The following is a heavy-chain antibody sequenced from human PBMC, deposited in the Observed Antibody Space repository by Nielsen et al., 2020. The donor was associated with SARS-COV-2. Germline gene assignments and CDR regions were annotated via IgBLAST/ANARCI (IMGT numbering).Heavy chain of an antibody. CDR1: GGSISSSSYY. D-gene: IGHD1-26*01. CDR3: ARAQLVGVTVGAFDI. V-gene: IGHV4-31*03. Sequence: SETLSLTCTVSGGSISSSSYYWSWIRQHPGKGLEWIGYIYYSGSTYYNPSLKSRVTISVDTSKNQFSLKLSSVTAADTAVYYCARAQLVGVTVGAFDIWGQGTMVTVSS. CDR2: IYYSGST. J-gene: IGHJ3*02.